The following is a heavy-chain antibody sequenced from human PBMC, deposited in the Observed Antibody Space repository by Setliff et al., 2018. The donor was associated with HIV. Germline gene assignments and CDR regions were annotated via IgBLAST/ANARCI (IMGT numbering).Heavy chain of an antibody. Sequence: LRLSCAASGFPFSSYEMNWVRQAPGKGLEWVSYISSSGSTIYYADSVKGRFTISRDNTKNSLYLQMNSLRAEDTAVYYCARGSGYDKGAYHYYYGMDVWGQGTTVTVSS. V-gene: IGHV3-48*03. CDR2: ISSSGSTI. CDR3: ARGSGYDKGAYHYYYGMDV. J-gene: IGHJ6*02. D-gene: IGHD5-12*01. CDR1: GFPFSSYE.